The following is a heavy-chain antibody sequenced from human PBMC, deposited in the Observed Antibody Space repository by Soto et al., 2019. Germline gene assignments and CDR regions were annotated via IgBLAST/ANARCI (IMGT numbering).Heavy chain of an antibody. Sequence: SETLSLTCAVYGGSFSGYYWSWIRQPPGKGLEWIGEINHSGSTNYNPSLKSRVTISVDTSKNQFSLKLSSVTAADTAVYYCARGRRYDFWSGWNWFDPWGQGTLVTVS. J-gene: IGHJ5*02. CDR2: INHSGST. CDR1: GGSFSGYY. V-gene: IGHV4-34*01. D-gene: IGHD3-3*01. CDR3: ARGRRYDFWSGWNWFDP.